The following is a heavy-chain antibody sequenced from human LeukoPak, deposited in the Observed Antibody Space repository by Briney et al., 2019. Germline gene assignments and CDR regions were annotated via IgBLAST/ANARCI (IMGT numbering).Heavy chain of an antibody. CDR1: GGSITSDH. J-gene: IGHJ3*02. CDR2: IYYSGST. CDR3: ARKNDFDI. Sequence: PSETLSLTCTVSGGSITSDHWNWIRQPPGKGLEWIGCIYYSGSTYYNPSLKSRVTISVDMSKNQFSLRLTSVTAADTAAYYCARKNDFDIWGQGTLVTVSS. V-gene: IGHV4-59*01. D-gene: IGHD2/OR15-2a*01.